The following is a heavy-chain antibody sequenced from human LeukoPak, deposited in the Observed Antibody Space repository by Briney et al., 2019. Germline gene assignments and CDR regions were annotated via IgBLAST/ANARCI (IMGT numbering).Heavy chain of an antibody. CDR3: AGDAVSTTSAGGIDY. D-gene: IGHD3-16*01. V-gene: IGHV1-18*01. CDR2: ISAYSGYT. CDR1: GYTFTNYG. Sequence: ASVKVSCKASGYTFTNYGISWVRQAPGQGLEWMGWISAYSGYTHYAQKIQGRVTVTTEASTSTAYIELRSLTSYDTAGYYCAGDAVSTTSAGGIDYWGQGTLVTVSS. J-gene: IGHJ4*02.